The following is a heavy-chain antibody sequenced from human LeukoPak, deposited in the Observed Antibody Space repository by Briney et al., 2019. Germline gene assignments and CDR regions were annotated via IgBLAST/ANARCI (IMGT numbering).Heavy chain of an antibody. CDR2: IVVGSGNT. CDR3: ARGETDMASYDY. CDR1: GFTFTSSA. D-gene: IGHD5-18*01. V-gene: IGHV1-58*02. Sequence: SVKVSCKASGFTFTSSAMQWVRQARGQRLEWIGWIVVGSGNTNYAQKFLGRVTITADESTNTAYMELSSLISEDTAVYYCARGETDMASYDYWGQGTLVTVSS. J-gene: IGHJ4*02.